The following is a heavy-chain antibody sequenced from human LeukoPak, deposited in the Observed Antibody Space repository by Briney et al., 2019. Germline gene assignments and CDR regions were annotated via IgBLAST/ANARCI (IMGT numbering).Heavy chain of an antibody. J-gene: IGHJ3*02. Sequence: PGGSLRLSCAASGFTFSSCGMHWVRQAPGKGLEWVAVIWYDGSNKYYADSVKGRFTISRDNSKNTLYLQMNSLRAEDTAVYYCARDSDYDFWPIWGQGTMVTVSS. CDR3: ARDSDYDFWPI. V-gene: IGHV3-33*01. CDR1: GFTFSSCG. D-gene: IGHD3-3*01. CDR2: IWYDGSNK.